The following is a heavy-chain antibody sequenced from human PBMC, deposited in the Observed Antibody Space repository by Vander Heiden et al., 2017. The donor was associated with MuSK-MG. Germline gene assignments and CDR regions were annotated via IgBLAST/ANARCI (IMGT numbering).Heavy chain of an antibody. Sequence: QVQLVESGGGVVQPGRSLRLSCAASGFTFSSSGMHWVRQAPGKGLEWVAVIWYDGSNKYYADSVKGRFTISRDNSKNTLYLQMNSLRAEDTAVYYCARVGTMVRSRGWFDPWGQGTLVTVSS. J-gene: IGHJ5*02. V-gene: IGHV3-33*01. CDR2: IWYDGSNK. D-gene: IGHD3-10*01. CDR1: GFTFSSSG. CDR3: ARVGTMVRSRGWFDP.